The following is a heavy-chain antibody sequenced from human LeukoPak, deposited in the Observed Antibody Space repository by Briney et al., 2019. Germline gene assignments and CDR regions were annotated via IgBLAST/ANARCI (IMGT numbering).Heavy chain of an antibody. CDR2: IYTSGST. V-gene: IGHV4-4*07. CDR1: GGSISSYY. Sequence: PSETLSLTCTVSGGSISSYYWSWIRQPAGKGLEWIGRIYTSGSTNYNPSLKSRVTISVDTSKNQFSLKLTSVTAADTAVYFCARGIVSGSAWYFGCYFDYWGQGTLVTVSS. J-gene: IGHJ4*02. CDR3: ARGIVSGSAWYFGCYFDY. D-gene: IGHD6-19*01.